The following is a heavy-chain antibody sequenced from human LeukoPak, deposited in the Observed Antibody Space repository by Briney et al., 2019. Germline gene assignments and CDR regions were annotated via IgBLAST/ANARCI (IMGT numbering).Heavy chain of an antibody. J-gene: IGHJ4*02. D-gene: IGHD4-23*01. Sequence: GGSLRLSCAASGFTFSSYSMNWVRQAPGKGLGWVSSISSSSYIYYADSVKGRFTISRDNAKNSLYLQMNSLRAEDTAVYYCARDPAGNSAYWGQGTLVTVSS. V-gene: IGHV3-21*01. CDR3: ARDPAGNSAY. CDR1: GFTFSSYS. CDR2: ISSSSYI.